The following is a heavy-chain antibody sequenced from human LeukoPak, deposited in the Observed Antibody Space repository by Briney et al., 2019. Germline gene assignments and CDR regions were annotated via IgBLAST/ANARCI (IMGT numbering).Heavy chain of an antibody. J-gene: IGHJ4*02. V-gene: IGHV1-46*01. CDR3: ARSSTPMAADC. D-gene: IGHD5-18*01. CDR1: GYTFTSYY. CDR2: IHPSGTST. Sequence: ASVKVSCKASGYTFTSYYMHWVRLAPGQGLEWMGIIHPSGTSTSYAQKFQGRVTMTRDTSTSTVYMELSSLRSEDTAVYYCARSSTPMAADCWGQGTLVTVSS.